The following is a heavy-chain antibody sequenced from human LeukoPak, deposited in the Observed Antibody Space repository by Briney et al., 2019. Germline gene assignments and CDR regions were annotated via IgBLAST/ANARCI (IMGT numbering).Heavy chain of an antibody. Sequence: SETLSLTCTVSGGSISSYYWSWIRQPAGKGLEWIGRIYISGSTNYSPSLKSRVTMSVDTSKNQFSLKLSSVTAADTAVYYCARDRGTWNDDGFDYWGQGTLVTVSS. CDR1: GGSISSYY. D-gene: IGHD1-1*01. V-gene: IGHV4-4*07. CDR3: ARDRGTWNDDGFDY. J-gene: IGHJ4*02. CDR2: IYISGST.